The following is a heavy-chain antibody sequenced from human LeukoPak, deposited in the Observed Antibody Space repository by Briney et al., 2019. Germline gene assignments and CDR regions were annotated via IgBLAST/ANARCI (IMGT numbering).Heavy chain of an antibody. D-gene: IGHD1-26*01. Sequence: SETLSLTCAVYGGSFSGYYWSWIRQPPGKGVEWIGEINHGGSTNYNPSLKSRVTISVDTSKNQFSLKLSSVTAADTAVYYCARGRRVGATTVLLGGMDVWGQGTTVTVSS. J-gene: IGHJ6*02. CDR2: INHGGST. V-gene: IGHV4-34*01. CDR3: ARGRRVGATTVLLGGMDV. CDR1: GGSFSGYY.